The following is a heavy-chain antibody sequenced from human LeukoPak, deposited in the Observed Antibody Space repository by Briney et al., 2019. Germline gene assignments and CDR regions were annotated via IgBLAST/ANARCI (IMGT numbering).Heavy chain of an antibody. J-gene: IGHJ3*02. CDR3: ARELGWYDSSGYHAFDI. Sequence: ASVKVSCKASGYTFTSYGISWVRQAPGQGLEWMGWISAYNGNTNYAQKLQGRVTMTTDTSASTAYMELSSLRSEDTAVYYCARELGWYDSSGYHAFDIWGQGTMVTVSS. D-gene: IGHD3-22*01. CDR2: ISAYNGNT. V-gene: IGHV1-18*01. CDR1: GYTFTSYG.